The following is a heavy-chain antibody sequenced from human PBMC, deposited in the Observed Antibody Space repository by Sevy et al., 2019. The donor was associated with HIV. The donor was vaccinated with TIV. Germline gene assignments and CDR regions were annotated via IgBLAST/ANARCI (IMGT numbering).Heavy chain of an antibody. J-gene: IGHJ5*02. V-gene: IGHV3-21*01. CDR2: ISSTSSYI. CDR3: ARDYNSGWRKFNLFDP. Sequence: GGSLRLSCAASEFTFSTYSMNWVRQAPGKGLEWVSSISSTSSYIDYAYSVKGRFTISRDNAKNSLYLQMNNLRAEDTAVYYCARDYNSGWRKFNLFDPWGQGTLVTVSS. D-gene: IGHD6-19*01. CDR1: EFTFSTYS.